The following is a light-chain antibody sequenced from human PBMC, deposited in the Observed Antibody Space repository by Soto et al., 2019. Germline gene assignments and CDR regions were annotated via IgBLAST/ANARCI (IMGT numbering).Light chain of an antibody. CDR2: EVS. Sequence: QSALTQPASVSGSPGQSITISCSGTSSDIGSYNYVAWYQQFPGKTPKLMIYEVSNRPSGVSNRFSGSKSGNTASLTISGLQAEDEADYYCCSYAGSFWVFGGGTKVTVL. J-gene: IGLJ3*02. V-gene: IGLV2-14*01. CDR3: CSYAGSFWV. CDR1: SSDIGSYNY.